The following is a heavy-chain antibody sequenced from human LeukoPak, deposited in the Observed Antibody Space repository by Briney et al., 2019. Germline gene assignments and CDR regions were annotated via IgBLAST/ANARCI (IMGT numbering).Heavy chain of an antibody. V-gene: IGHV3-7*04. Sequence: GGSLRLSCAASGFTFSNYWSSWVRQAPGKGLELVANMKEDGSEKRYVDSVKGRFTISRDNAKNSLYLQMNSLRAEDTAVYYCARGVMCDYWGQGILVTVSS. J-gene: IGHJ4*02. CDR3: ARGVMCDY. D-gene: IGHD2-21*01. CDR1: GFTFSNYW. CDR2: MKEDGSEK.